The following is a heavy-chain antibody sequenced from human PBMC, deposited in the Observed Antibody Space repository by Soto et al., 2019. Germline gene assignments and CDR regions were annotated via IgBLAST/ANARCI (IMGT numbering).Heavy chain of an antibody. Sequence: PSETLSLTCAVYGGSFSGYYWSWIRQPPGKGLEWIGEINHSGSTNYNPSLKSRVTISVDTSKNQFSLKLSSVTAADTAVYYCARANPLDYDSSGPYYFDYWGQGTLVTVSS. V-gene: IGHV4-34*01. CDR2: INHSGST. CDR1: GGSFSGYY. CDR3: ARANPLDYDSSGPYYFDY. J-gene: IGHJ4*02. D-gene: IGHD3-22*01.